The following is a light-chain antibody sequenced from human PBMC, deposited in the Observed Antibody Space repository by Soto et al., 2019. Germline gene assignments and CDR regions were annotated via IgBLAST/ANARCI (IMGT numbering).Light chain of an antibody. V-gene: IGLV2-23*01. CDR2: EGT. J-gene: IGLJ2*01. Sequence: QSALTQPASVSGSPGQSITISCTGTSSDVGNYNLVSWYQQHPGKAPKLMIYEGTKRPSGVSNRFSGSKSGNTASLTISGLQAEDEADYYCCSHEPSTTYVVFGGGTKLTVL. CDR1: SSDVGNYNL. CDR3: CSHEPSTTYVV.